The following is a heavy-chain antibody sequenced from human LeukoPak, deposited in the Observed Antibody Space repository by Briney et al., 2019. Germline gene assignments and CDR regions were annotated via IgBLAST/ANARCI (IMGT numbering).Heavy chain of an antibody. V-gene: IGHV3-30*02. J-gene: IGHJ4*02. D-gene: IGHD6-13*01. Sequence: GESLRLSCAASGFTFSSYGMHWVRQAPGKGLEWVAFIRYDGSNKYYADSVKGRFTISRDNSKNTLYLQMNSLRAEDTAVYYCAKVGIAAAGSPHFDYWGQGTLVTVSS. CDR3: AKVGIAAAGSPHFDY. CDR1: GFTFSSYG. CDR2: IRYDGSNK.